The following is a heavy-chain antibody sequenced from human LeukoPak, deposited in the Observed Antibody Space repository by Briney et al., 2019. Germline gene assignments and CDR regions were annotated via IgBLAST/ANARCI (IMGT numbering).Heavy chain of an antibody. CDR1: GLTVSSSY. J-gene: IGHJ4*02. CDR2: IYSDGGT. CDR3: ARESSWSFDY. Sequence: GGSLRLSCAASGLTVSSSYMSWVRQAPGKGLEGVSVIYSDGGTYYADSVKDRFTISRDNSKNTLYLQMNSLRAEDTALYYCARESSWSFDYWGQGTLVTVSS. D-gene: IGHD6-13*01. V-gene: IGHV3-66*01.